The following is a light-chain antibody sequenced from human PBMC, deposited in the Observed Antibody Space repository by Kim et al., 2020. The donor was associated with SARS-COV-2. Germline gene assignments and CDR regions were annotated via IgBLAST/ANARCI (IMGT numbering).Light chain of an antibody. V-gene: IGLV3-1*01. CDR1: KLGDKY. CDR2: QNS. CDR3: QAWDNSVV. Sequence: SYELTQPPSVSVSPGQTASITCSGDKLGDKYACWYQQKPGQSPVLVIYQNSKRPSGIPERFSGSNSGNTATLTISGTQAMDEADYYCQAWDNSVVFCGGT. J-gene: IGLJ2*01.